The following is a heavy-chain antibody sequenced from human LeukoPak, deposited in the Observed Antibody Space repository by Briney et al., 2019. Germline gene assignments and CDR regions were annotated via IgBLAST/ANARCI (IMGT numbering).Heavy chain of an antibody. CDR1: GGTFSSYT. V-gene: IGHV1-69*04. D-gene: IGHD6-13*01. Sequence: SVKVSCKASGGTFSSYTISWVRQAPGQGLEWMGRIIPILGIANYAQKFQGRVTITADKSTSTAYMELSSLRSEDTAGYYCAREGRIAAALDYWGQGTLVTVSS. CDR2: IIPILGIA. J-gene: IGHJ4*02. CDR3: AREGRIAAALDY.